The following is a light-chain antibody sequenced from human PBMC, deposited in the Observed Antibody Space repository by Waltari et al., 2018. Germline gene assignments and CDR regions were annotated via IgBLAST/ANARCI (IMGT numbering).Light chain of an antibody. V-gene: IGKV3-20*01. CDR2: GAS. Sequence: IVLTQSPGTLSLSPGERATLSCRASQSVIRSLSWYQQKPGQAPKLLIYGASTRATGIPDRFTGSGSWTDFSLTISSLEPEDFAIYFCQHYVRLPATFGQGTKVEIK. J-gene: IGKJ1*01. CDR3: QHYVRLPAT. CDR1: QSVIRS.